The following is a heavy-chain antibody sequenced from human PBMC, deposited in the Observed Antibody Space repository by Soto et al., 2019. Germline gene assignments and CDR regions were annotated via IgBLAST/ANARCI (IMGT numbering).Heavy chain of an antibody. CDR2: IKSKTDGGTT. CDR3: TTDLTGTPSWYGMDV. D-gene: IGHD1-20*01. Sequence: EVQLVESGGGLVKPGGSLRLSCAASGFTFSNAWMSWVRQAPGKGLEWVGRIKSKTDGGTTDYAAPVKGRFTISRDDSKNTLYLQMNSLKTEDTAVYYCTTDLTGTPSWYGMDVWGQGTTVTVSS. J-gene: IGHJ6*02. CDR1: GFTFSNAW. V-gene: IGHV3-15*01.